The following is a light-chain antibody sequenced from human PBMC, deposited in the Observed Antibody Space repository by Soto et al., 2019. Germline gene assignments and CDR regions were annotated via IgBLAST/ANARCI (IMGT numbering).Light chain of an antibody. Sequence: EIVLTQSPGTLSLSPGERATLSCRASQSVSSSYLAWYQQKPGQAPRLLIYGASSRATGIPDRFSGSGSGTDFTLTISRLEPEDFAVYYCQQYGSSPTFGXGT. CDR2: GAS. CDR3: QQYGSSPT. V-gene: IGKV3-20*01. J-gene: IGKJ1*01. CDR1: QSVSSSY.